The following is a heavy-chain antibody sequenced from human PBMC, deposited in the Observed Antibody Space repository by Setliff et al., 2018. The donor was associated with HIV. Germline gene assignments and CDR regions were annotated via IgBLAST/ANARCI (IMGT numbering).Heavy chain of an antibody. V-gene: IGHV1-2*04. CDR3: ARDYYDSSGYIFFPGLPDY. J-gene: IGHJ4*02. CDR2: INPKSDGT. Sequence: AASVKVSCKASGYSFTDYYIHWVRQAPGQGLEWMGWINPKSDGTNYAQKFQGWITMTRDTSISTAYMELSRLRSDDTAVYYCARDYYDSSGYIFFPGLPDYWGQGTLVTVSS. D-gene: IGHD3-22*01. CDR1: GYSFTDYY.